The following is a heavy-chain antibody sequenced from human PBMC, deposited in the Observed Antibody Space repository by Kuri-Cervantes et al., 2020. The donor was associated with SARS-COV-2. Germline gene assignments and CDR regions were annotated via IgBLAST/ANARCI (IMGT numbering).Heavy chain of an antibody. J-gene: IGHJ4*02. V-gene: IGHV4-38-2*02. CDR2: MYHSGST. CDR1: GYFISNGYY. D-gene: IGHD7-27*01. Sequence: SETLSLTCSVSGYFISNGYYWGWIRQSPGKGLEWIASMYHSGSTNYNPSLKSRVTISVDTSKNQFSLKLSSVTAADTAVYYCARGRSNWGLRVFDYWGQGTLVTVSS. CDR3: ARGRSNWGLRVFDY.